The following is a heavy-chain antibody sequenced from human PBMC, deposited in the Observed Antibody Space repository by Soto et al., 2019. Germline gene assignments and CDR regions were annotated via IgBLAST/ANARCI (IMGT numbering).Heavy chain of an antibody. V-gene: IGHV1-18*01. Sequence: ASVKVSCKASGYTFTSYGISWVRQAPGQGLEWMGWISAYNGNTNYAQKLQGRVTMTTDTSTSTAYMELRSLRSDDTAVYYCARAQGKQLVYKWFDPWGQGTLVTVSS. CDR2: ISAYNGNT. D-gene: IGHD6-13*01. CDR3: ARAQGKQLVYKWFDP. CDR1: GYTFTSYG. J-gene: IGHJ5*02.